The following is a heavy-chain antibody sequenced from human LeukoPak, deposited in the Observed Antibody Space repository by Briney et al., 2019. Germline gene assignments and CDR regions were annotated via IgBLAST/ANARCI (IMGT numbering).Heavy chain of an antibody. J-gene: IGHJ4*02. Sequence: PSETLSLTCTVSGGSITTDYWSWIRQPPGKGLEWIGYIYYTGSTNYSPSLKSRVTISEGTSKNQISLKLNSVTAADTAVYYCASADGYKIDYWGQGTLVTVSS. V-gene: IGHV4-59*01. D-gene: IGHD5-24*01. CDR1: GGSITTDY. CDR3: ASADGYKIDY. CDR2: IYYTGST.